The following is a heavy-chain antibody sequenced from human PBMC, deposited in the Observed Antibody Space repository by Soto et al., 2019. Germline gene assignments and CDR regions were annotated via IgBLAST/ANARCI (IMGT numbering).Heavy chain of an antibody. J-gene: IGHJ1*01. CDR3: AREDESSGYAGTFQH. D-gene: IGHD3-22*01. CDR1: GFTFSTYV. CDR2: TSNDESIR. V-gene: IGHV3-30-3*01. Sequence: QVQLVESGGGVVQPGGSLRLSCVVSGFTFSTYVMPWLRQAPGKGLEWVAVTSNDESIRVYADSVKGRFTISRDNSKNTVYLQMNSLRAEDTAVYYCAREDESSGYAGTFQHWGQGTLVTVSS.